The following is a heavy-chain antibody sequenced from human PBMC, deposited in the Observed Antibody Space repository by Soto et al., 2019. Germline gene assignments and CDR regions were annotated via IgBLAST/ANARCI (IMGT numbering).Heavy chain of an antibody. CDR1: GGSISSGGYS. CDR3: ATYNVDIVATGSAYFDY. Sequence: SETLSLTCAVSGGSISSGGYSWSWIRQPPGKGLEWIEYIYHSGSTYYNPSLKSRVTISVDRSKNQFSLKLSSVTAADTAVYYCATYNVDIVATGSAYFDYWGQGTLVTVSS. D-gene: IGHD5-12*01. J-gene: IGHJ4*02. V-gene: IGHV4-30-2*01. CDR2: IYHSGST.